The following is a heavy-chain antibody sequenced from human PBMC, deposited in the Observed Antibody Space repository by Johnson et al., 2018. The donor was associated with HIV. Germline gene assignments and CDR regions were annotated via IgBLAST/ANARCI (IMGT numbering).Heavy chain of an antibody. CDR3: VSSGCQRCAFDI. J-gene: IGHJ3*02. CDR2: INQDGTEK. D-gene: IGHD6-19*01. Sequence: VQLVESGGGLVQPGGSLRLSCAASEFTFHSYWMTWVRQAPGKGLEWVANINQDGTEKYYVDSLTGRFTISRDNAKNTLYLQMNSLKAEDTAVYYCVSSGCQRCAFDIWGQGTMVTVSS. CDR1: EFTFHSYW. V-gene: IGHV3-7*01.